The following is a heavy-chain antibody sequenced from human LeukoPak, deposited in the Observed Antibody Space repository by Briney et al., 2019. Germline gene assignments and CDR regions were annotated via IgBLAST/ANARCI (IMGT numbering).Heavy chain of an antibody. CDR2: IKQDGSEK. J-gene: IGHJ4*02. Sequence: GGSLRLSCAASGFTFSRYWMSWVRQAPGKGLEWVANIKQDGSEKYYVDSVKGRFTISRDNGKDSLYLQMNNLRAEDTGVYYCARARNGPHYFGNWGQGTLVTGPS. V-gene: IGHV3-7*01. CDR1: GFTFSRYW. CDR3: ARARNGPHYFGN. D-gene: IGHD1-14*01.